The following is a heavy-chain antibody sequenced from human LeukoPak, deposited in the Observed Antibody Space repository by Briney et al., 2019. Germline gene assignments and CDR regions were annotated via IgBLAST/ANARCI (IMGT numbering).Heavy chain of an antibody. Sequence: ASVKVSCKASGYTFTDYYMYWVRQAPGQGLEWMGWISAYNGNTNYAQMLQGRVTMTTDTSTSTAYMELRSLRSDDTAVYYCASGKPGYYGSGKGAFDIWGQGTMVTVSS. D-gene: IGHD3-10*01. CDR3: ASGKPGYYGSGKGAFDI. CDR2: ISAYNGNT. J-gene: IGHJ3*02. V-gene: IGHV1-18*04. CDR1: GYTFTDYY.